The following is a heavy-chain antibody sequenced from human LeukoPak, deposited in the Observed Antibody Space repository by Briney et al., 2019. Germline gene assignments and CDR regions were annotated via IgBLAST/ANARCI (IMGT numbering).Heavy chain of an antibody. CDR3: AQGDGYNSPFDY. D-gene: IGHD5-24*01. Sequence: GGSLRLSCAASGFTFSSYSMNWVRQAPGKGLEWVSYISSSSSTMSYADSVKGRFTISRDNAKNSLYLQMNSLRAGDTAVYYCAQGDGYNSPFDYWGQGTLVTVSS. J-gene: IGHJ4*02. CDR2: ISSSSSTM. CDR1: GFTFSSYS. V-gene: IGHV3-48*01.